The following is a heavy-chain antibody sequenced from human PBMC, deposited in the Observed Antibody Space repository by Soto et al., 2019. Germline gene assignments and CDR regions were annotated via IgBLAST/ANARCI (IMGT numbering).Heavy chain of an antibody. Sequence: GGSLSLSCAASGFTFNSYWMHWVRQVPGKGLECVSRIDGDWTTTHYADTVKGRFTISRDNAKNTLYLQMNSLRAEDSAVYLCARRIAVAGTYDHWGQGTLVTVSS. J-gene: IGHJ4*02. V-gene: IGHV3-74*01. CDR2: IDGDWTTT. D-gene: IGHD6-19*01. CDR3: ARRIAVAGTYDH. CDR1: GFTFNSYW.